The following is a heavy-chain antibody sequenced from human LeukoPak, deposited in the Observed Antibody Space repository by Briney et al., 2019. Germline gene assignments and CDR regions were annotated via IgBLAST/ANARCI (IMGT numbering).Heavy chain of an antibody. CDR3: ARGNIAVAGVDCDY. D-gene: IGHD6-19*01. CDR1: GYTFTSYY. V-gene: IGHV1-2*02. Sequence: ASVKVSCKASGYTFTSYYMHWVRQAPGQGLEWMGWINPNSGGTNYTQKFQGRVTMTRDTSISTAYMELSSLRSEDTAVYYCARGNIAVAGVDCDYWGQGTLVTVSS. CDR2: INPNSGGT. J-gene: IGHJ4*02.